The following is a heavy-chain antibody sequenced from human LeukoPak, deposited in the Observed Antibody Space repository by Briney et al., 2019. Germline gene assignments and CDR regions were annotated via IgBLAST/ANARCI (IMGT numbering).Heavy chain of an antibody. Sequence: PSETLSLTCAVYGASFSGYYWSWIRKPPGKGLEWIGEINHSGSTNYNPSLKSRVTISVDTSKNQFSLKLSSVTAADTAVYYCAREEVYYYYMDVWGKGTTVTISS. J-gene: IGHJ6*03. V-gene: IGHV4-34*01. CDR2: INHSGST. CDR1: GASFSGYY. CDR3: AREEVYYYYMDV.